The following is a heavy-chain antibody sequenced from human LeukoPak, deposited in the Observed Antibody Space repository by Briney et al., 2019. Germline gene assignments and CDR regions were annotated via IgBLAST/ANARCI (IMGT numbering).Heavy chain of an antibody. CDR1: GFTFSSYG. CDR2: ISYDGSNK. Sequence: GGSLRLSCAASGFTFSSYGMHWVRQAPGKGLEWVAVISYDGSNKYYADSVKGRFTISRDNSKNTLYLQMNSLRAEDTAVYYCAKDHWIVVVTAGFDYWGRGTLVTVSS. J-gene: IGHJ4*02. CDR3: AKDHWIVVVTAGFDY. D-gene: IGHD2-21*02. V-gene: IGHV3-30*18.